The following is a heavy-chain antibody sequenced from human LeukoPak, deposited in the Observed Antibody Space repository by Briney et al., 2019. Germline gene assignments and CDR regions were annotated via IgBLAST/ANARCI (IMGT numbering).Heavy chain of an antibody. CDR3: ARGRITSYYSSSGFYPRDF. Sequence: GASVKVSCKASGYTFTSYGISWVRQAPGQGLEWMGIINPSGGSAVYAQKFQGRVTVTSDMSTSMVYMDLSSLRSEDTAVYYCARGRITSYYSSSGFYPRDFWGQGTPVTVSS. CDR2: INPSGGSA. D-gene: IGHD3-22*01. V-gene: IGHV1-46*01. J-gene: IGHJ4*02. CDR1: GYTFTSYG.